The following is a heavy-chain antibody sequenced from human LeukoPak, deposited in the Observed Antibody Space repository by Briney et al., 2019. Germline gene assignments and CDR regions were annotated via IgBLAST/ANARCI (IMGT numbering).Heavy chain of an antibody. CDR2: MNPNSGNT. CDR1: GYTFTSYD. Sequence: ASVKVSCKASGYTFTSYDINWVRQATGQGLEWMGWMNPNSGNTGYAQKFQGSATMNRNTSISTAYMELSSLRSEEKAVYYCATHSYGLPAFDYWGQGTLVTVSS. J-gene: IGHJ4*02. V-gene: IGHV1-8*01. D-gene: IGHD5-18*01. CDR3: ATHSYGLPAFDY.